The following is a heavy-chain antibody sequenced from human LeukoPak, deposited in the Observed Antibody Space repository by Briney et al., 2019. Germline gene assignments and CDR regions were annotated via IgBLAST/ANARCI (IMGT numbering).Heavy chain of an antibody. CDR2: IYTSGDT. J-gene: IGHJ4*02. V-gene: IGHV3-66*01. D-gene: IGHD1-26*01. CDR3: VRVRYSGSWFPVPNFDC. Sequence: GGSLRLSCAASGVTVSGSYMSWVRQAPGKGLEWVSVIYTSGDTYYTDSVKGRFTISRDSSKNTLYLQMNTLSTEDTAVYYCVRVRYSGSWFPVPNFDCWGQGTLVTVSS. CDR1: GVTVSGSY.